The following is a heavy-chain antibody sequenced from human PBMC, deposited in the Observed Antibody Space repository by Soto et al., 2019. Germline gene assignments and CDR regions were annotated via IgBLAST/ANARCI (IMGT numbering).Heavy chain of an antibody. CDR3: ARGIRGHYGKDV. V-gene: IGHV3-74*01. Sequence: EVQLVESGGGLVQPGGSLRLSCAGSGFTFSDYWIHWVRQAPGKGLMWVSRIKYDGSTTNYADSVHGRFTVSRDNAKNTLYLQMNSLRAEDTALYYCARGIRGHYGKDVWGQGTTVSVSS. CDR1: GFTFSDYW. CDR2: IKYDGSTT. D-gene: IGHD3-10*01. J-gene: IGHJ6*02.